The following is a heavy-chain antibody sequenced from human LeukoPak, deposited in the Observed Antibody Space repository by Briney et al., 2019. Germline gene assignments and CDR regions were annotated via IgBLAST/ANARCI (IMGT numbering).Heavy chain of an antibody. CDR3: ARVPIEYDAFDI. J-gene: IGHJ3*02. CDR2: ISSSGSTI. V-gene: IGHV3-48*03. Sequence: GGSLRLSCAASGFIFSSYEMNWVRQAPGKGLEWVSYISSSGSTIYYADSVKGRFTISRDNAKNSLYLQMNSLRAEDTAVYYCARVPIEYDAFDIWGQGTMVTVSS. D-gene: IGHD2-2*01. CDR1: GFIFSSYE.